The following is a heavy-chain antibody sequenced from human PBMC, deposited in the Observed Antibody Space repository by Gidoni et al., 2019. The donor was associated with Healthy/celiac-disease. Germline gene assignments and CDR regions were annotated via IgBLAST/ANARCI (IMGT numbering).Heavy chain of an antibody. CDR2: IIPIFGTA. D-gene: IGHD5-12*01. V-gene: IGHV1-69*06. Sequence: QVQLVQSGAEVKKPGSSVKVSCKASGGTFSSYAISWVRQAPGQGLEWMGGIIPIFGTANYAQKFQGRVTITADKSTSTAYMGLSSLRSEDTAVYYCARGGQYGGYGGGYFDYWGQGTLVTVSS. J-gene: IGHJ4*02. CDR3: ARGGQYGGYGGGYFDY. CDR1: GGTFSSYA.